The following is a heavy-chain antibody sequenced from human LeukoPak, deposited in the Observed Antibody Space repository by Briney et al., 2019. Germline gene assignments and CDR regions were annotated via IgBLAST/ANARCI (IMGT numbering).Heavy chain of an antibody. J-gene: IGHJ4*02. CDR2: IYYSGST. Sequence: SETLSLTCTVSGGSISSSSYYWGWLRQPPGKGLEWIGSIYYSGSTYNNPSLKSRVTISVDTSKNQFSLKLSSVTAADTAVYYCARIVGASDYWGQGTLVTVSS. CDR1: GGSISSSSYY. D-gene: IGHD1-26*01. V-gene: IGHV4-39*01. CDR3: ARIVGASDY.